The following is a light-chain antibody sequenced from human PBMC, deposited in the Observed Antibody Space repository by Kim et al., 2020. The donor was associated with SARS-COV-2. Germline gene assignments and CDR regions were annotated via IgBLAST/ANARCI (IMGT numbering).Light chain of an antibody. CDR3: QSYDTSLSGSV. J-gene: IGLJ2*01. CDR2: NNN. Sequence: GQRVTISCSGRSSNIGRKTVNWYQVHPGTAPKLLIYNNNQRPSWVPDRFSGSKSDTSASLAITGLQAEDEADYYCQSYDTSLSGSVFGGGTKVTVL. V-gene: IGLV1-44*01. CDR1: SSNIGRKT.